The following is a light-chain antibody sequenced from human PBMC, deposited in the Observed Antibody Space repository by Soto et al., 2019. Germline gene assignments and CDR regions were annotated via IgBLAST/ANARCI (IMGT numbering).Light chain of an antibody. Sequence: QSVLTQPPSMSGAPGQRVTISCTGSSSNIWAGYDVHWYQQLPGTAPKLLISANSNRPSGVPDRFSGSKSGTSASLAITGLQAEDEADYYCQSYDSSLSGVLFGGGTKVTVL. CDR2: ANS. CDR1: SSNIWAGYD. J-gene: IGLJ2*01. V-gene: IGLV1-40*01. CDR3: QSYDSSLSGVL.